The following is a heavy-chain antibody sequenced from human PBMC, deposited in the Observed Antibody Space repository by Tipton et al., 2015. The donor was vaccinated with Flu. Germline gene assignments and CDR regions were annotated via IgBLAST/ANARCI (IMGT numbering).Heavy chain of an antibody. CDR3: ARGGGYYDDFDY. CDR2: IYNSGST. Sequence: TLSLTCTVPGGSISSSSYYWGWIRQPPGKGLEWIGSIYNSGSTYYNPSLKSRVTISVDTSKNQFSLKLSSVTAADTAVYYCARGGGYYDDFDYWGQGTLVTVSS. V-gene: IGHV4-39*01. CDR1: GGSISSSSYY. J-gene: IGHJ4*02. D-gene: IGHD2-21*02.